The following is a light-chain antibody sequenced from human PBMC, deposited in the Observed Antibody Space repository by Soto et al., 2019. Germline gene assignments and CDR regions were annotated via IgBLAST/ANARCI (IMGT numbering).Light chain of an antibody. CDR1: SRDVGGYNY. V-gene: IGLV2-14*01. CDR2: DVS. Sequence: QSALTQPASVSGSPGQSITISCTGTSRDVGGYNYVSWYQQHPGKAPKLMIYDVSNRPSGVSNRFSGSKSGNTASLTISGLQAEDEADYYCSSYTSSSTPFIVFGTGTKVTVL. CDR3: SSYTSSSTPFIV. J-gene: IGLJ1*01.